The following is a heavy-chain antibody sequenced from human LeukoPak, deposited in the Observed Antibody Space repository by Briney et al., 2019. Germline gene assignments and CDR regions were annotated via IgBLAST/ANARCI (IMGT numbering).Heavy chain of an antibody. V-gene: IGHV1-2*02. D-gene: IGHD1-14*01. CDR2: INPNSGGT. CDR3: ARGPEPYTR. Sequence: ASVKVSCKVSGYTLIELSMHWVRQPPGQGLEWMGWINPNSGGTNYAQKFQGRVTMTRDTSISTAYTELSGLRSEDTAVYYCARGPEPYTRWGQGTLVTVSS. CDR1: GYTLIELS. J-gene: IGHJ4*02.